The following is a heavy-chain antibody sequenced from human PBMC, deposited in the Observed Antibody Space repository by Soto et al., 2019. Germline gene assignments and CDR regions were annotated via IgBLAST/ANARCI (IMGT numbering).Heavy chain of an antibody. D-gene: IGHD3-10*01. J-gene: IGHJ6*02. CDR2: ISSSGSTI. Sequence: PGGSLRLSCAASGFTFSDYYMSWIRQAPGKGLEWVSYISSSGSTIYYADSVKGRFTISRDNAKNSLYLQMNSLRAEDTAVYYCARSLEYGSGSYYTSYYYGMDVWGQGTTVTVSS. CDR1: GFTFSDYY. V-gene: IGHV3-11*01. CDR3: ARSLEYGSGSYYTSYYYGMDV.